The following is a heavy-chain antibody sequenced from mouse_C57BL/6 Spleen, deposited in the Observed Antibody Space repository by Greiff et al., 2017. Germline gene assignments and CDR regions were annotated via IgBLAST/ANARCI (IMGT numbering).Heavy chain of an antibody. V-gene: IGHV7-3*01. J-gene: IGHJ4*01. Sequence: EVKLQESGGGLVQPGGSLSLSCAASGFTFTDYYMSWVRQPPGKALEWLGFIRNKANGYTTEYSASVKGRFTISRDNSQSILYLQMNALRAEDSATYYCARSYYYGSSYGAMDYWGQGTSVTVSS. CDR3: ARSYYYGSSYGAMDY. CDR2: IRNKANGYTT. D-gene: IGHD1-1*01. CDR1: GFTFTDYY.